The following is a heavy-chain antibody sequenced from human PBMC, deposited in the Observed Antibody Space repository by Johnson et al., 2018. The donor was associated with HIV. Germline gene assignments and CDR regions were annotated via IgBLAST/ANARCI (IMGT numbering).Heavy chain of an antibody. CDR1: GFTFRSYG. CDR3: AKGPRYDAFDI. D-gene: IGHD1-1*01. V-gene: IGHV3-30*18. Sequence: VQLVESGGGLVQYGGSLRLSCVASGFTFRSYGMHWVRQAPGKGLEWVAFVSYDGTNEFYADSVKGRFTVSRDNSKNTLYLQMISLRAEDTAVYFCAKGPRYDAFDIWGQGTMVTVSS. J-gene: IGHJ3*02. CDR2: VSYDGTNE.